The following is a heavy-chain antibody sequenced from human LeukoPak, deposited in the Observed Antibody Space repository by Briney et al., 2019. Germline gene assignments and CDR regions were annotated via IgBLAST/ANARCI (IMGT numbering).Heavy chain of an antibody. V-gene: IGHV3-49*03. CDR1: GFTFGDYA. CDR2: IRSKAYGGTT. D-gene: IGHD3-10*01. Sequence: PGGSLRLSCTASGFTFGDYAMSWFRQAPGKGLEWVGFIRSKAYGGTTEYAASVKGGFTTSRDDSKSIAYLQMNSLKTEDTAVYYCTRDRAVRGVPFDYWGQGTLVTVSS. CDR3: TRDRAVRGVPFDY. J-gene: IGHJ4*02.